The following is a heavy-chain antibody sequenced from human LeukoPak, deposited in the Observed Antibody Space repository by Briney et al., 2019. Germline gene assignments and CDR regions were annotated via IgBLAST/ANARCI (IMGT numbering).Heavy chain of an antibody. Sequence: ASVKVSCKASGYTFTSYAMNWVRQAPGQGLEWMGWINTNTGNPTYAQGFTGRFVFSLDTSVSTVYLQISSLKAEDTAVYYCARAPTESYYDFWSGIGYYYYYMDVWGKGTTVTVSS. J-gene: IGHJ6*03. CDR1: GYTFTSYA. CDR3: ARAPTESYYDFWSGIGYYYYYMDV. V-gene: IGHV7-4-1*02. D-gene: IGHD3-3*01. CDR2: INTNTGNP.